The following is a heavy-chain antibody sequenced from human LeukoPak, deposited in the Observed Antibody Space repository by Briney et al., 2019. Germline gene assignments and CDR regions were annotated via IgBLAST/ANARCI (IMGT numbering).Heavy chain of an antibody. Sequence: GGSLRLSCAASGFTFSSYWMSWVRQAPGKGLEWVANIKQDGSEKYYVDSVKGRFTISRDNAKNSLYLQMNSLRAEDTAVYYCARVPPYDILTGYHYGMDVWGQGTTVTVSS. D-gene: IGHD3-9*01. CDR2: IKQDGSEK. V-gene: IGHV3-7*01. CDR3: ARVPPYDILTGYHYGMDV. CDR1: GFTFSSYW. J-gene: IGHJ6*02.